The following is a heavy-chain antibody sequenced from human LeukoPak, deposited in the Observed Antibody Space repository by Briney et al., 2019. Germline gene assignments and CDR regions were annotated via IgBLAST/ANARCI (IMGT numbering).Heavy chain of an antibody. CDR3: ARIMYYYDSSGYHGEYYFDY. CDR1: GGTFSSYA. Sequence: SVKVSCKASGGTFSSYAISWVRQAPGQGLEWMGGIIPIFGTANYAQKFQGRVTITADESTSTDYMELSSLRSEDTAVYYCARIMYYYDSSGYHGEYYFDYWGQGTLVTVSS. D-gene: IGHD3-22*01. V-gene: IGHV1-69*01. CDR2: IIPIFGTA. J-gene: IGHJ4*02.